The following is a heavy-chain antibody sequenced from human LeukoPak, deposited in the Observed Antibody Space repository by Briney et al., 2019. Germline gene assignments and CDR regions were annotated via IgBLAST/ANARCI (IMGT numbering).Heavy chain of an antibody. Sequence: KTGGYLRLSCAASGFTFSSYSMNWVRQAPGKGLEWVSSLDSSGGYMFYADSVKGRFIISRDNAKDSLYLQMNSLRVEDTAVYYCLRGDRRDYWGQGTLVTVSS. CDR1: GFTFSSYS. CDR2: LDSSGGYM. J-gene: IGHJ4*02. CDR3: LRGDRRDY. V-gene: IGHV3-21*06.